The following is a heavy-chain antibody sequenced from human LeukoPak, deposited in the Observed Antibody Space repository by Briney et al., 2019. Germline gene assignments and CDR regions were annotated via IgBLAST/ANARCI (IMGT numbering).Heavy chain of an antibody. V-gene: IGHV5-51*01. CDR2: IYPGASDT. J-gene: IGHJ4*02. CDR1: GYSFTSYW. Sequence: GESLKISCKGSGYSFTSYWIGWVRQMPGKGLELMGIIYPGASDTRYSPSFQGQVTISADKSISTAYLQWSSLQASDTAIYYCARLQLGRGFVDYWGQGTLVTVSS. D-gene: IGHD6-6*01. CDR3: ARLQLGRGFVDY.